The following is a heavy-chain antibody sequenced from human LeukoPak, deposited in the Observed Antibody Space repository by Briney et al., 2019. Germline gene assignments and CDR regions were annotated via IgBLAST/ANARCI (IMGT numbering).Heavy chain of an antibody. D-gene: IGHD4-11*01. CDR3: ARIHNYSNYPNYFDY. J-gene: IGHJ4*02. CDR2: IYYGGST. V-gene: IGHV4-30-4*01. CDR1: GGSISSGDYY. Sequence: SETLSLTCTVSGGSISSGDYYWSWIRQPPGKGLEWIGYIYYGGSTYYNPSLKSRVTISVDTSKNQFSLKLSSVTAADTAVYYCARIHNYSNYPNYFDYWGQGTLVTVSS.